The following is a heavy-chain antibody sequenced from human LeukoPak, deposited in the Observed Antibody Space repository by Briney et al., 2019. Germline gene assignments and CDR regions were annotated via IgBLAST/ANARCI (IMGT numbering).Heavy chain of an antibody. V-gene: IGHV5-51*01. J-gene: IGHJ4*02. CDR3: ARAASSWSFDY. CDR1: GYTFTTYW. CDR2: IYPGDSDP. Sequence: GESLKISCKGSGYTFTTYWIGWVRQMPGKGLEWMGIIYPGDSDPRYSPSFQGQVTISADKSISTAYPQWSSLKASDSAMYYCARAASSWSFDYWGQGTLVTVSS. D-gene: IGHD6-13*01.